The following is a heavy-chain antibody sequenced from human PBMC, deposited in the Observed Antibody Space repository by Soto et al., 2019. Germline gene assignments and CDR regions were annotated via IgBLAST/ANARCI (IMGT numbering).Heavy chain of an antibody. CDR1: GGTFSSYA. J-gene: IGHJ6*02. Sequence: GASVKVSCKASGGTFSSYAISWVRQAPGQGLEWMGGIIPIFGTANYAQKFQGRVTITADESTSTAYMELSSLRSEDTAVYYCARGGDYGDYRNYYYYGMDVWGQGTTVTVSS. CDR3: ARGGDYGDYRNYYYYGMDV. D-gene: IGHD4-17*01. CDR2: IIPIFGTA. V-gene: IGHV1-69*13.